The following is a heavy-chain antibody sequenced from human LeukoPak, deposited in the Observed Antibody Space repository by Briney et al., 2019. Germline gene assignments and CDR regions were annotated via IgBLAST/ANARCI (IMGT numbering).Heavy chain of an antibody. Sequence: PGGSLRLSCAFSGFTFTNYGMSWVRQAAGKGLGWILGVTDSGRSSYFADSVRGRFPISRDKSKTTLYLQMNSLRAEDTALYFCAQDGGGNCYDPIDYWGQGILVTVSS. J-gene: IGHJ4*02. CDR3: AQDGGGNCYDPIDY. CDR1: GFTFTNYG. CDR2: VTDSGRSS. D-gene: IGHD2-21*01. V-gene: IGHV3-23*01.